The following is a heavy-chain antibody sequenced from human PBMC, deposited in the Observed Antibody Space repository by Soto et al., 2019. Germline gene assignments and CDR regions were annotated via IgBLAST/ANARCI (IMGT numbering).Heavy chain of an antibody. J-gene: IGHJ6*03. V-gene: IGHV4-59*01. Sequence: SETLSLTCTVSGGSISSYYWSWIRQPPGKGLEWIGYIYYSGSTNYNPSLKSRVTISVDTSKNQFSLKLSSVTAADTAVYYCARARGVPAYPLYYYYMDVWGKGTTVTVSS. CDR3: ARARGVPAYPLYYYYMDV. D-gene: IGHD2-2*01. CDR2: IYYSGST. CDR1: GGSISSYY.